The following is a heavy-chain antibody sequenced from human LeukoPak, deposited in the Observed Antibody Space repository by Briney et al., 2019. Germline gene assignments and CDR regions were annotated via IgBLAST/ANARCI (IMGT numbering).Heavy chain of an antibody. Sequence: GGSRRLACAAAGFIFNNKAIHWVRQAPGGGPEWVAVISFDGRDKHHADSVKGRFTISRDNSKNTLYLQMSSLRVEDTAMYYCARDLRKAADYYFDYWGQGTLVTVSS. V-gene: IGHV3-30*04. J-gene: IGHJ4*02. CDR2: ISFDGRDK. CDR3: ARDLRKAADYYFDY. D-gene: IGHD6-25*01. CDR1: GFIFNNKA.